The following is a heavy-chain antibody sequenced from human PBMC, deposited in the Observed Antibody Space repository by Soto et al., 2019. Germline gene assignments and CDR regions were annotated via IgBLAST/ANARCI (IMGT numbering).Heavy chain of an antibody. V-gene: IGHV3-23*01. CDR1: GFTFSSFA. CDR3: AKAPVFDWGSYIHFDF. J-gene: IGHJ4*02. CDR2: PSNGGGDT. D-gene: IGHD7-27*01. Sequence: PGGSLRLSCAASGFTFSSFAMNWVRLAPGKGLEWVSGPSNGGGDTFYAESVKGRFTISRDNSKNTLYLQMNSLRAEDTAAYYCAKAPVFDWGSYIHFDFWGQGTLVTVSS.